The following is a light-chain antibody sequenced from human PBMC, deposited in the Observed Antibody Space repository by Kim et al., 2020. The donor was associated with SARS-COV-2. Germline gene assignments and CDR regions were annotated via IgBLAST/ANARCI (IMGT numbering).Light chain of an antibody. CDR1: QNINNW. CDR3: QPYTGSYA. J-gene: IGKJ2*01. V-gene: IGKV1-5*03. Sequence: IQIPHSPSPLSASVGDRVTITCRASQNINNWLAWYQQKPGRAPKLLIYKASNLEAGVPSRFSGVGFGTEFTLTISSLQPDDFATYYCQPYTGSYAFGQGTKLEI. CDR2: KAS.